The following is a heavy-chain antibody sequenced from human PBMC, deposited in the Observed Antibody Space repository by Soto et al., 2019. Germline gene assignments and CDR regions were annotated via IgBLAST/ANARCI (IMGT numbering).Heavy chain of an antibody. D-gene: IGHD3-22*01. V-gene: IGHV1-69*12. CDR2: IIPIFGTA. J-gene: IGHJ6*02. CDR1: GGTFSRYG. CDR3: ASARNDNSYYGMDV. Sequence: QVQLVQSGAEVKKPGSPVKVSCKASGGTFSRYGISWVRQAPGQGLEWMGGIIPIFGTANYAQKFQGRVTITADESTSTACMELSSLRSEDTAVYYCASARNDNSYYGMDVWGQGTTVTVSS.